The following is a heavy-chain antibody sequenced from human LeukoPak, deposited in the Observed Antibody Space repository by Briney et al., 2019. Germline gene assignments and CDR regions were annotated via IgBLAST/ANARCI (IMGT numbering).Heavy chain of an antibody. CDR1: GYIFTNYW. J-gene: IGHJ5*02. D-gene: IGHD3-3*01. CDR2: IYPGDSDT. V-gene: IGHV5-51*01. Sequence: GESLKISCKASGYIFTNYWIGWVRQMPGKGLEWMGVIYPGDSDTRYSPSFQGQVTISADKSISTAYMELSRLRSDDTAVYYCARSITIFGVVIYWFDPWGQGTLVTVSS. CDR3: ARSITIFGVVIYWFDP.